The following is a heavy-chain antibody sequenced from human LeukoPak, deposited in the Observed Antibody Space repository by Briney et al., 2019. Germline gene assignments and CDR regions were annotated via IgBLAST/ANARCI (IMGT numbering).Heavy chain of an antibody. Sequence: GGSLRLSCAVSGFTFSSYEMNWVRQTPGKGLEWVSSISGSGTYIYYADSVKGRFTVSRDNAQNSLFLQMNNVRVEDTAVYYCARGRQYFYDSTGSYYVFSWLDPWGQGTLVTVSS. J-gene: IGHJ5*02. CDR2: ISGSGTYI. CDR1: GFTFSSYE. CDR3: ARGRQYFYDSTGSYYVFSWLDP. D-gene: IGHD3-22*01. V-gene: IGHV3-21*01.